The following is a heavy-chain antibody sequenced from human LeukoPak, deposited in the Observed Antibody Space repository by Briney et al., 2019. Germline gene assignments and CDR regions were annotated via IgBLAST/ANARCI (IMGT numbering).Heavy chain of an antibody. CDR2: ISGSGGST. Sequence: GGSLRLSCAASGFTFSGHGMNWVRQAPGKGLEWVSAISGSGGSTNYADSVKGRFTISRDNSKNTLYLQMNSLRAEDTAVYYCAKDPKNGDSYGKLFDYWGQGTLVTVSS. CDR3: AKDPKNGDSYGKLFDY. V-gene: IGHV3-23*01. D-gene: IGHD5-18*01. J-gene: IGHJ4*02. CDR1: GFTFSGHG.